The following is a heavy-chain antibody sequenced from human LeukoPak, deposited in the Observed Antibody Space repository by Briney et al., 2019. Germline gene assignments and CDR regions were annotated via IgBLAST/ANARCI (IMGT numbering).Heavy chain of an antibody. CDR2: ISYDGSNK. Sequence: GGSLRLSCAASGFTFSSYAMHWVRQAPGKGLEWVTVISYDGSNKYYADSVKGRFTISRDNSKNTLYLQMNSLRGEDTAVHYCARDGRSGSNYGRVDYWGQGTLVTVSS. J-gene: IGHJ4*02. CDR1: GFTFSSYA. CDR3: ARDGRSGSNYGRVDY. D-gene: IGHD1-26*01. V-gene: IGHV3-30*04.